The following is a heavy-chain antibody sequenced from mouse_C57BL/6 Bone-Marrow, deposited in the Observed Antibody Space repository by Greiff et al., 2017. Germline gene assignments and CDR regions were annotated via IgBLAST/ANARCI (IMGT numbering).Heavy chain of an antibody. J-gene: IGHJ4*01. D-gene: IGHD1-1*01. Sequence: QVQLQQSGPGLVQPSQSLSITCTVSGFSLTSYGVHWVRQSPGKGLEWLGVIWRGGSTDYNAAFMSRLSITKDNSKSQVFFKMNSLQADDTAIYYCATYYYGSSYNAMDYWRQGTSVTAS. CDR1: GFSLTSYG. CDR3: ATYYYGSSYNAMDY. CDR2: IWRGGST. V-gene: IGHV2-5*01.